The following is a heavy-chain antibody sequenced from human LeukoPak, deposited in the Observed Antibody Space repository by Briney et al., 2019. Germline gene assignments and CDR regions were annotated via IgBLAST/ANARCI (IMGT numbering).Heavy chain of an antibody. CDR1: GYTFTDCY. CDR2: INPNSGGT. CDR3: ARGREEYSSGWSSDAFVV. J-gene: IGHJ3*01. V-gene: IGHV1-2*02. D-gene: IGHD6-19*01. Sequence: ASVKVSCKASGYTFTDCYTHWVRLAPGQGLEWMGWINPNSGGTNYAQKFQGRVTMTRDTSISTAYMELSRLRSDDTAMYYCARGREEYSSGWSSDAFVVWGHGIMVTVSS.